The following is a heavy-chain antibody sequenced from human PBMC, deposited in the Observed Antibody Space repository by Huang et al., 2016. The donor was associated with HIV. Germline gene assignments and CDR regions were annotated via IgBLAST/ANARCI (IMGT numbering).Heavy chain of an antibody. Sequence: EVHLAESGGGLIQPGGSLRLSCEASGLDVNNTYVSWVRQAPGNGLGWSSVFYWGGNTYHADSVKGRFTTSRDISKNTLFLQMNSLRVEDTAVYYCARSRGEGATPYYHGLEVWGQGTTVTVAS. J-gene: IGHJ6*02. V-gene: IGHV3-53*01. CDR1: GLDVNNTY. CDR3: ARSRGEGATPYYHGLEV. D-gene: IGHD3-10*01. CDR2: FYWGGNT.